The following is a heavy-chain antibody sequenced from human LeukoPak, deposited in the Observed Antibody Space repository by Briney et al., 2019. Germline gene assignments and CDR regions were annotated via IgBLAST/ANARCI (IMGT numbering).Heavy chain of an antibody. CDR1: GYTFNLYY. D-gene: IGHD6-19*01. Sequence: ASVKVSCKASGYTFNLYYIHWVRQAPGQGLEWLGVMNPNSDTTTYAQDFQGRVSITSDTSTSTVYMELSSLRSDDTAIYYCARALYSSGWKDYWGQGTLVTVSS. CDR3: ARALYSSGWKDY. CDR2: MNPNSDTT. J-gene: IGHJ4*02. V-gene: IGHV1-46*02.